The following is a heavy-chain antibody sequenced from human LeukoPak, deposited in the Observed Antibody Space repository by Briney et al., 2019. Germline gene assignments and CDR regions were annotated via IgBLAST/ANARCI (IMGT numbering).Heavy chain of an antibody. V-gene: IGHV3-48*03. J-gene: IGHJ3*02. CDR3: ARGGHVDTAMDGAFDI. Sequence: GGSLRLSCAASGFTFSSYEINWVRQAPGKGLEWVSYISSSGSTIYYADSVKGRFTISRDNAKNSLYLQMNSLRAEDTAVYYCARGGHVDTAMDGAFDISGQGTMVTVSS. D-gene: IGHD5-18*01. CDR1: GFTFSSYE. CDR2: ISSSGSTI.